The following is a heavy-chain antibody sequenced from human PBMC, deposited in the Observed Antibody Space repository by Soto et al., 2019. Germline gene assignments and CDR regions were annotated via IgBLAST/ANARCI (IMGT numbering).Heavy chain of an antibody. D-gene: IGHD1-26*01. V-gene: IGHV1-18*01. CDR1: GYTFTSYG. CDR2: ISAYNGNT. CDR3: ARSINSGGYRPDLFDY. J-gene: IGHJ4*02. Sequence: QVQLVQSGAEVKKPGASVKVSCKASGYTFTSYGISWVRQAPGQGLEWMGWISAYNGNTNYAQKLQGRVTMTTDTATSTAYRELRSLRSDDTAVYYGARSINSGGYRPDLFDYWGQGTLVTVSS.